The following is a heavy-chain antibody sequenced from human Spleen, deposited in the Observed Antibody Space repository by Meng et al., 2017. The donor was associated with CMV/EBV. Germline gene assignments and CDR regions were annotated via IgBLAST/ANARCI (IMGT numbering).Heavy chain of an antibody. Sequence: GESLKISCKGSGYSFTSYWINWVRQMPGKGLEWIGVIYPGDSDNKYNPSFEGRVTMSADKSITTTFLQWSSLEASDTAIYFCARQGDYDYVWGGYRPFDSWGQGTLVTVSS. CDR3: ARQGDYDYVWGGYRPFDS. V-gene: IGHV5-51*01. J-gene: IGHJ4*02. D-gene: IGHD3-16*02. CDR1: GYSFTSYW. CDR2: IYPGDSDN.